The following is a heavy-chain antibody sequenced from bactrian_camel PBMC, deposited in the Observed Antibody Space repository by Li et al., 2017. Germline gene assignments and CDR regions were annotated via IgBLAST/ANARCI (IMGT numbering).Heavy chain of an antibody. V-gene: IGHV3S60*01. Sequence: HVQLVESGGVSVQAGGSLRLSCTASGFTFDGVRMGWYRKASGNECSLVSSIGTRARLSYSDSVKGRFTISEDKAKNTVYLQMDSLKPEDTAVYYCAADVPDTVWLGYTPLGCEVGKDEYNYWGQGTQVTVS. J-gene: IGHJ4*01. CDR3: AADVPDTVWLGYTPLGCEVGKDEYNY. CDR2: IGTRARL. D-gene: IGHD1*01. CDR1: GFTFDGVR.